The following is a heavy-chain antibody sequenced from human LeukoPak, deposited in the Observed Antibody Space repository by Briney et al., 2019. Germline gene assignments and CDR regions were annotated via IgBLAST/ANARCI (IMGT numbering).Heavy chain of an antibody. Sequence: SETLSLTCTVSGGSISSYYWGWIRQPPGKGLEWIGSIYHSGSTYYNPSLKSRVTISVDTSKNQFSLKLSSVTAADTAVYYCARDPIAAAGTRSYNWFDPWGQGTLVTVSS. CDR3: ARDPIAAAGTRSYNWFDP. J-gene: IGHJ5*02. CDR2: IYHSGST. CDR1: GGSISSYY. D-gene: IGHD6-13*01. V-gene: IGHV4-38-2*02.